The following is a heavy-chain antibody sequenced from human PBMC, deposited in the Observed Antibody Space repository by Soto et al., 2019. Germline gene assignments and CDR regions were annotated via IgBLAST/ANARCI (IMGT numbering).Heavy chain of an antibody. CDR2: IKSKIEGGTT. Sequence: PGGSPRLSCSAPGFSFTKCWINQERPAPSKGLEWVGRIKSKIEGGTTDFAAPVKGRFAISRDDSQNMVYLQMTSLKIEVTAVYFCTTDSYSTMIVVRFDYWGHGTLVTVSS. D-gene: IGHD3-22*01. CDR1: GFSFTKCW. CDR3: TTDSYSTMIVVRFDY. V-gene: IGHV3-15*07. J-gene: IGHJ4*01.